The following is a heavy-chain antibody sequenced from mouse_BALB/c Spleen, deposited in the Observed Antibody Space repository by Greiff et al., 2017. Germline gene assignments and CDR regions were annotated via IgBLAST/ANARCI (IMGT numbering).Heavy chain of an antibody. V-gene: IGHV2-2*02. Sequence: QVQLQQSGPGLVQPSQSLSITCTVSGFSLTSYGVHWVRQSPGKGLEWLGVIWSGGSTDYNAAFISRLSISKDNSKSQVFFKMNSLQANETAIYYGAGWVTTGEYAMNYGGKGTPVTVSS. D-gene: IGHD2-1*01. CDR1: GFSLTSYG. CDR3: AGWVTTGEYAMNY. J-gene: IGHJ4*01. CDR2: IWSGGST.